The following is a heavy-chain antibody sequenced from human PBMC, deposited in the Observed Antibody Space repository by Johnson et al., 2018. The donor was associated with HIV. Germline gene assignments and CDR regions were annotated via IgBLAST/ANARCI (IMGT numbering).Heavy chain of an antibody. D-gene: IGHD2-2*02. J-gene: IGHJ3*02. CDR2: ISYDGSNK. V-gene: IGHV3-30-3*01. CDR3: ARDDTEADGACDI. CDR1: GFTFSSYA. Sequence: QVQLVESGGGVVQPGRSLRLSCAASGFTFSSYAMHWVRQAPGKGLEWVAVISYDGSNKYYADSVKGRFTISRDNSKNSLYLQMNSLRAEDTAVYYCARDDTEADGACDIWGQGTMVTVSS.